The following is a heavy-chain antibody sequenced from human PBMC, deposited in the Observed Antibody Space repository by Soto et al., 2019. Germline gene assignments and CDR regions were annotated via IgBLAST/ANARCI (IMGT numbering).Heavy chain of an antibody. CDR1: GFTFSSYG. CDR2: ISHDGNNK. D-gene: IGHD2-2*01. J-gene: IGHJ3*02. V-gene: IGHV3-30*18. CDR3: AKGGPDCASTTCYLLVAFDI. Sequence: GGSLRLSCAASGFTFSSYGMHWVRQAPGKGLEWVAVISHDGNNKYYADSVEGRFTISRDNSKNTLYLQMNSLRTEDTAVYYCAKGGPDCASTTCYLLVAFDIWGQGTMVTVSS.